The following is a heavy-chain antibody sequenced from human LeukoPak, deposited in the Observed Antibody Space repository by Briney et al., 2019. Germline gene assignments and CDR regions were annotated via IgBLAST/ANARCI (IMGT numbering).Heavy chain of an antibody. CDR1: GFTFSSYA. CDR3: ARDQYSYAHAAH. CDR2: ISGSGGNT. D-gene: IGHD5-18*01. J-gene: IGHJ4*02. V-gene: IGHV3-23*01. Sequence: GGSLRLSCAASGFTFSSYAMSWVRQAPGKGLEWVSGISGSGGNTYYADSVKGRFTISIDNPNNTLYLQMNSLRAEDTAVYYCARDQYSYAHAAHWGQGTQVTVSS.